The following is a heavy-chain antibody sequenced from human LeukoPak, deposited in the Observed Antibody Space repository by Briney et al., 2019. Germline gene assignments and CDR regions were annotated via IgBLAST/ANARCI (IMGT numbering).Heavy chain of an antibody. D-gene: IGHD3-22*01. V-gene: IGHV3-21*01. CDR1: GFTFSRYN. J-gene: IGHJ4*02. CDR3: ARGPGDYYDSSGYYYYFDY. Sequence: GGSLRLSCAASGFTFSRYNMNWVRQAPGKGLEWVSSISNCNTYIYNADSMKGRFTISRDNAKNSLYLQMNSLRAEDTAVYYCARGPGDYYDSSGYYYYFDYWGQGTLVTVSS. CDR2: ISNCNTYI.